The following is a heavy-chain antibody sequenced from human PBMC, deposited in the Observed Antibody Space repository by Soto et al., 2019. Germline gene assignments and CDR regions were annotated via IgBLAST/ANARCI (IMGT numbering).Heavy chain of an antibody. CDR1: GPTLRTRRLY. Sequence: PSAPLSQTSTVSGPTLRTRRLYRGWIRQPPGKGLESIANIYYDGSTYYNPSLKSRVTISFDTSKNQFSLKLSSVTAADTAVYYCARSHIVPRLFMYPYDYWGQG. D-gene: IGHD6-6*01. CDR2: IYYDGST. J-gene: IGHJ4*02. V-gene: IGHV4-39*01. CDR3: ARSHIVPRLFMYPYDY.